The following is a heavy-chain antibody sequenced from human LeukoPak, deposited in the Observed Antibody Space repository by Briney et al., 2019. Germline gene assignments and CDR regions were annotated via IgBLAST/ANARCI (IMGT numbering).Heavy chain of an antibody. Sequence: SQTLSLTCTVSGGSISSGGYYWSWIRQPPGKGLEWIGYIYHSGSTYYNPSLKSRVTISVDRSKNQFSLKLSSVTAADTAVYYCARGSSSWNYYMDVWGKGTTVTVSS. CDR3: ARGSSSWNYYMDV. J-gene: IGHJ6*03. D-gene: IGHD6-13*01. CDR2: IYHSGST. CDR1: GGSISSGGYY. V-gene: IGHV4-30-2*01.